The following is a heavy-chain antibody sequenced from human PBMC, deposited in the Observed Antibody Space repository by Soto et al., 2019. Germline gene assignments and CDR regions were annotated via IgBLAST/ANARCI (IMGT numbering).Heavy chain of an antibody. CDR3: AKDSRSHPQGWFDP. Sequence: EVQLLESGGGLVQPGESLRLSCAASGFTFSSYAMTWVRQAPGKGLEWASSISGSGDYTYFADSVKGRFTISRDNSKDTLYLQRSSMRVEDTAIYYCAKDSRSHPQGWFDPWGQGTLVTVSS. CDR2: ISGSGDYT. V-gene: IGHV3-23*01. D-gene: IGHD2-15*01. CDR1: GFTFSSYA. J-gene: IGHJ5*02.